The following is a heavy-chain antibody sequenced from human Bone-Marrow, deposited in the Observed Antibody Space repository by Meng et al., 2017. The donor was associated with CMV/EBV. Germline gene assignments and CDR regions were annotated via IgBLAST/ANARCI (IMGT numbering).Heavy chain of an antibody. V-gene: IGHV2-5*01. D-gene: IGHD2-15*01. Sequence: LTCSFSAVARSTSGVGVGWIRQPPGKALEWLALIYWNDDKRYSPSLKSRLTITKDTSKNQVVLTMTNMDPVDTATYYCAHFYGGTGYWGQGTLVTVSS. CDR1: AVARSTSGVG. CDR2: IYWNDDK. J-gene: IGHJ4*02. CDR3: AHFYGGTGY.